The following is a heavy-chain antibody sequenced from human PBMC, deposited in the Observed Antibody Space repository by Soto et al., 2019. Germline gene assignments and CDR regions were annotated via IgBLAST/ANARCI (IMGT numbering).Heavy chain of an antibody. Sequence: QVQLVESGGGVVQPGRSLRLSCAASGFTFSSYGMHWVRQAPGKGLEWVAVISYDGSNKYYADSVKVRFTISRDNSKNTLYLQMNSLRAEDTAVYYCAKEYGSSSLSPDFDYWGQGTLVTVSS. D-gene: IGHD6-13*01. J-gene: IGHJ4*02. V-gene: IGHV3-30*18. CDR1: GFTFSSYG. CDR2: ISYDGSNK. CDR3: AKEYGSSSLSPDFDY.